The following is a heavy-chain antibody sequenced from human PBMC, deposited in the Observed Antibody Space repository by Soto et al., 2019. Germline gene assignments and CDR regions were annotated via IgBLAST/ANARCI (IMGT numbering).Heavy chain of an antibody. CDR1: GFTFSNAW. J-gene: IGHJ4*02. D-gene: IGHD1-26*01. CDR2: IKSKSYGEAT. CDR3: TTDGLYIGVFDY. V-gene: IGHV3-15*01. Sequence: EVQLVESGGGLVKPGGSLRLSCAASGFTFSNAWMSWVRQAPGKGLEWVGRIKSKSYGEATDYAAPVTGRFTISRDDSKNTLYLQMNSLKTEDTAVYYCTTDGLYIGVFDYWGQGALVTVSS.